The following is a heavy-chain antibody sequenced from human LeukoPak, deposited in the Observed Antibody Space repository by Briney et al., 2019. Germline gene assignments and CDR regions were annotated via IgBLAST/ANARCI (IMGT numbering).Heavy chain of an antibody. V-gene: IGHV1-46*01. Sequence: QXPGQGLEWMGIINPSGGSTSYAQKFQGRVTMTRDTSTSTVYMELSSLRSEDTAVYYCANTGRGSSGSYYFDYWGQGTLVTVSS. D-gene: IGHD1-26*01. CDR2: INPSGGST. J-gene: IGHJ4*02. CDR3: ANTGRGSSGSYYFDY.